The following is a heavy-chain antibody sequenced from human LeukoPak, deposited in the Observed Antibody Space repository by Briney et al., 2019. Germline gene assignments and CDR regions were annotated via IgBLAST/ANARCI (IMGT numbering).Heavy chain of an antibody. V-gene: IGHV1-69*13. CDR1: GGTFSSYA. J-gene: IGHJ3*02. CDR3: ARGETIFGVVIIRGDAFDI. Sequence: ASVKVSCKASGGTFSSYAISWVRQAPGQGLEWMGGIIPIFGTANYAQKFQGRVTITADESTSTAYMELSSLRSEDTAVYYCARGETIFGVVIIRGDAFDIWGQGTMVTVSS. D-gene: IGHD3-3*01. CDR2: IIPIFGTA.